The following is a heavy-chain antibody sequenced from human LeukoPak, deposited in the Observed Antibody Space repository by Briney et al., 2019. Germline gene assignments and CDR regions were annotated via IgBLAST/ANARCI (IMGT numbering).Heavy chain of an antibody. CDR1: GYSISSGYY. Sequence: SETLSLTCAVSGYSISSGYYWGWIRQPPGKGLEWIGGIYYSGSTYYNPSLKSRVTISVDTSKNQFSLKLSSVTAADTAVYYCARQRLTEYSSSRFDYWGQGTLVTVSS. CDR2: IYYSGST. V-gene: IGHV4-38-2*01. CDR3: ARQRLTEYSSSRFDY. J-gene: IGHJ4*02. D-gene: IGHD6-6*01.